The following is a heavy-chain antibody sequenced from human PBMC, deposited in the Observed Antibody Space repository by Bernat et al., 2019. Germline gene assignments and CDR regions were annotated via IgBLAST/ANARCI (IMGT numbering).Heavy chain of an antibody. Sequence: QVQLVQSGAEVKKPGSSVKVSCKASGGTFSSYAISWVRQAPGQGLEWMGGIIPIFGTANYAQKVQGRVTITADESTSTAYMELSSLRSEDTAVYYCARVRVNYYGSGSPPYYYYGMDVWSQGTTVTVSS. J-gene: IGHJ6*02. CDR3: ARVRVNYYGSGSPPYYYYGMDV. CDR2: IIPIFGTA. D-gene: IGHD3-10*01. CDR1: GGTFSSYA. V-gene: IGHV1-69*01.